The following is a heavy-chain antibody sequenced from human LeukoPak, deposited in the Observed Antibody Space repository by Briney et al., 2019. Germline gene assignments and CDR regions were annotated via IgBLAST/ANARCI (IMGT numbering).Heavy chain of an antibody. D-gene: IGHD3-10*01. CDR1: GYTFTGYY. Sequence: ASVKVSCKASGYTFTGYYMHWVRQAPGQGLEWMGWINPNSGGTNYAQKFQGRVTMTRDTSISTAYMELSRLRSDDTAVYYCARDDKILLWFGELKSYYYGMDVWGQGTTVTVSS. CDR3: ARDDKILLWFGELKSYYYGMDV. CDR2: INPNSGGT. V-gene: IGHV1-2*02. J-gene: IGHJ6*02.